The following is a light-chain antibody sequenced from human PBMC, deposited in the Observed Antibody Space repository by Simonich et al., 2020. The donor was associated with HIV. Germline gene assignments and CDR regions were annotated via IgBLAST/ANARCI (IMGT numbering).Light chain of an antibody. CDR2: GTT. J-gene: IGKJ2*01. Sequence: EIVMTQSPATLSVSPGERATLSCRASQSVRSNLAWYQQQPGQAPRLLMYGTTTRATGIPARFSGSVSGTEFTLTISSLQSEDFAVYYCQQYNTWPPAYTFGQGTKLEIK. CDR1: QSVRSN. CDR3: QQYNTWPPAYT. V-gene: IGKV3-15*01.